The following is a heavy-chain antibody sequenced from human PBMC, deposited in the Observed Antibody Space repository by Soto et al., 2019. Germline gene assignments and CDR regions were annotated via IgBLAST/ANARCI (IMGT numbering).Heavy chain of an antibody. V-gene: IGHV3-30*18. CDR3: AKDISGWYIVGQFDY. Sequence: GGSLRLSCAASGFTFSSYGMHWVRQAPGKGLEWVAVISYDGSNKYYADSVKGRFTISRDNSKNTLYLQMNSLRAEDTAVYYCAKDISGWYIVGQFDYWGQGTLVTVSS. J-gene: IGHJ4*02. D-gene: IGHD6-19*01. CDR2: ISYDGSNK. CDR1: GFTFSSYG.